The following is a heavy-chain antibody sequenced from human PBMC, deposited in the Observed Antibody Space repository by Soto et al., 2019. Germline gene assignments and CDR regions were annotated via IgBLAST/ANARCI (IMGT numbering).Heavy chain of an antibody. CDR3: ARDSGYDDGAFDI. Sequence: EVQLVESGGGLVQPGGSLRLSCAASGVSFRSYWMHWVRQAPGEGLVWVSRINSDGSSTTYADSVKGRLTISRDNAKITLYLQINSLRAEDTAVYYCARDSGYDDGAFDIWGEGTMVTVSS. CDR2: INSDGSST. D-gene: IGHD5-12*01. V-gene: IGHV3-74*03. CDR1: GVSFRSYW. J-gene: IGHJ3*02.